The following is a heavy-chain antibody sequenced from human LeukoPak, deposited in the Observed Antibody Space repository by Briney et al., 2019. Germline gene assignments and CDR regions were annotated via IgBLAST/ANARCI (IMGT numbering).Heavy chain of an antibody. D-gene: IGHD1-26*01. V-gene: IGHV4-4*02. Sequence: PSGTLSLTCAVSGGSISSSNWWSWVRQPPGKGLEWIGEIYHSGSTNYNPSLKSRVTISVDKSKNQFSLKLSSVTAADTAVYYCARSLSIVGATLRNWFDPWGQGTLVTVSS. CDR2: IYHSGST. CDR3: ARSLSIVGATLRNWFDP. CDR1: GGSISSSNW. J-gene: IGHJ5*02.